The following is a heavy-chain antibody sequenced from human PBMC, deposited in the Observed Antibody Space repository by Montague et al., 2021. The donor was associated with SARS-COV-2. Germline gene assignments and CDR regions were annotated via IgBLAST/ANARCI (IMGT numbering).Heavy chain of an antibody. J-gene: IGHJ2*01. CDR1: GFAFNNFA. Sequence: SLRLSCAASGFAFNNFAMTWVRQAPGKGLEWVSSIFVSAAGPYYADSVKGRFTISRDNSKNTLYLQMNRLGAEDTANYYCAKRPGAGAIVYWYFDLWGRGNMVSVSS. D-gene: IGHD6-25*01. CDR3: AKRPGAGAIVYWYFDL. V-gene: IGHV3-23*01. CDR2: IFVSAAGP.